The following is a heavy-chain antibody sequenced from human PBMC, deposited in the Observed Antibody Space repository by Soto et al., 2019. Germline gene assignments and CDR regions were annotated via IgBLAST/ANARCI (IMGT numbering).Heavy chain of an antibody. CDR2: VYSDGKNE. Sequence: QPGGSLRLSWVVDGFKVSDYGINWVRQAPGKGLEWVAIVYSDGKNEYYADSVTGRFTISRDNGNNTVSLQMNSLRDEDTAVYFSATYMLGSSYHAMDLWGQGTTVTVSS. CDR3: ATYMLGSSYHAMDL. V-gene: IGHV3-33*01. D-gene: IGHD6-13*01. J-gene: IGHJ6*02. CDR1: GFKVSDYG.